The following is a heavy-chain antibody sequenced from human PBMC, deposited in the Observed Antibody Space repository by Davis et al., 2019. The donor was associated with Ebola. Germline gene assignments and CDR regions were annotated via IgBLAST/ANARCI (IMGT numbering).Heavy chain of an antibody. CDR3: AKGAYCSSTSCFGGWFDP. V-gene: IGHV3-23*01. J-gene: IGHJ5*02. Sequence: GESLKISCAASGFTFSSYAMSWVRQAPGKGLEWVSAISGSGGSTYYADSVKGRFTISRDNSKNTLYLQMNSLRAEDTAVYYCAKGAYCSSTSCFGGWFDPWGQGTLVTVSS. CDR1: GFTFSSYA. CDR2: ISGSGGST. D-gene: IGHD2-2*01.